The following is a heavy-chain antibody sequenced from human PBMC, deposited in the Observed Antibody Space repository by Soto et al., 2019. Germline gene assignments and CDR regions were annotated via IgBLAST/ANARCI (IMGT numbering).Heavy chain of an antibody. CDR3: AKGGRQWLVTSDFNY. Sequence: ETLSLTCAVYGGSFSGYYWTWVRQAPGKGLEWVANIKQDGSEKYYVDSVKGRFTISRDNSKNSVSLEMNSLRAEDTAVYYCAKGGRQWLVTSDFNYWGQGALVTVSS. V-gene: IGHV3-7*01. CDR1: GGSFSGYY. J-gene: IGHJ4*02. CDR2: IKQDGSEK. D-gene: IGHD6-19*01.